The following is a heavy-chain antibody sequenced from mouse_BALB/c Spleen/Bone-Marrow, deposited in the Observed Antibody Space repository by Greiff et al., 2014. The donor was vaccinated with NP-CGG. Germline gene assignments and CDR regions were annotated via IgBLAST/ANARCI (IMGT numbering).Heavy chain of an antibody. CDR1: GYTFTSSW. CDR3: ANCYGSSSC. CDR2: IHPNSGNT. D-gene: IGHD1-1*01. Sequence: QVHVKQSGSVLVRPGASMKLSCKASGYTFTSSWMHWAKQRPGQGLEWIGEIHPNSGNTNYNEKFKGKATLTVDTSSSTAYVDLSSLTSEDSAVYYCANCYGSSSCWGQGTTLTVPS. J-gene: IGHJ2*01. V-gene: IGHV1S130*01.